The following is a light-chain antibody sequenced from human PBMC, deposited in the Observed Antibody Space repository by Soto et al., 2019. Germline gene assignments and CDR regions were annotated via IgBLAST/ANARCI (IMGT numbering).Light chain of an antibody. CDR1: QSISSY. CDR3: QQSYSTPYT. CDR2: AAS. Sequence: DIQMTQSPSSLSASVGDRITITCRASQSISSYLNWYQQKPGKAPKLLIYAASSLQCGAPSRFSGSGSGTDFTLTISSLQPEDFATYYCQQSYSTPYTFGQGTKVDIK. J-gene: IGKJ2*01. V-gene: IGKV1-39*01.